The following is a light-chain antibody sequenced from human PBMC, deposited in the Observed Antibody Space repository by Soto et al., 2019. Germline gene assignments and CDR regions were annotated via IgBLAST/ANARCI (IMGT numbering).Light chain of an antibody. J-gene: IGKJ5*01. Sequence: DIQVTQSPSSLSASVGDRVTITCRASQGIRNDLSWYQQEPGKAPKFLIYAASSLQSGVPSRFSGSGSGTDFTLTISSLQPEDFATYYCQQSYSTPITFGQRTRLEIK. V-gene: IGKV1-39*01. CDR1: QGIRND. CDR3: QQSYSTPIT. CDR2: AAS.